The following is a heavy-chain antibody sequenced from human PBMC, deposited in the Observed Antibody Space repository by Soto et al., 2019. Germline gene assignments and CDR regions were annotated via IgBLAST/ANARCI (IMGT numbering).Heavy chain of an antibody. CDR3: ARDGYSNFDY. CDR2: ISNSGST. J-gene: IGHJ4*02. CDR1: GGYVSSGSYY. V-gene: IGHV4-61*01. Sequence: QVQLQESGPGLVKPSETLSLTCTVSGGYVSSGSYYWSWIRQPPGKGLEWIGYISNSGSTKYNPSLKSRVAISVDTSKNQFSLKPSSVTAADTAVYYCARDGYSNFDYWGQGTLVTVSS. D-gene: IGHD4-4*01.